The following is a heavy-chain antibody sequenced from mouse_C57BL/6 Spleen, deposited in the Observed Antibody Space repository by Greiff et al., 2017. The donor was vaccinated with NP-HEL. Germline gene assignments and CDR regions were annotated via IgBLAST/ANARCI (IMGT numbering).Heavy chain of an antibody. CDR2: ISSGGSYT. D-gene: IGHD4-1*01. CDR1: GFTFSSYG. Sequence: EVMLVESGGDLVKPGGSLKLSCAASGFTFSSYGMSWVRQTPDKRLEWVATISSGGSYTYYPDSVKGRFTISRDTAKNTLYLQMSSLKAEDTARYYCARQTGTYHYFDCWGQGTTLTVSS. J-gene: IGHJ2*01. CDR3: ARQTGTYHYFDC. V-gene: IGHV5-6*01.